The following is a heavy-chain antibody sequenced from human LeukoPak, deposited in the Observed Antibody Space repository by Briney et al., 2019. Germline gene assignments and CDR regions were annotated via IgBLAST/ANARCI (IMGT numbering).Heavy chain of an antibody. Sequence: PSETLTLTCTVSGASINIYTYYWGWIRQPPGKGLEWIGSVSYSGSPYYNPSLTGRATISVDTSRNQVSQKLTSVTAADTAVYYCARGPSGLRSPFNTWGQGTTVTVSS. CDR1: GASINIYTYY. V-gene: IGHV4-39*07. CDR2: VSYSGSP. CDR3: ARGPSGLRSPFNT. D-gene: IGHD5-12*01. J-gene: IGHJ3*02.